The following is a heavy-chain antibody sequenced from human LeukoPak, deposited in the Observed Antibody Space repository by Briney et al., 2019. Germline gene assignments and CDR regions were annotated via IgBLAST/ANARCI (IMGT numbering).Heavy chain of an antibody. CDR1: GFTFDDYA. J-gene: IGHJ4*02. Sequence: SLRLSCAASGFTFDDYAMHWPRHAPGKGLEWVSGINWNSDNIGYADSVKGRFTISRDNAKNSLYLQMNSLRAEDTALYYCAKDWAATVRGTDYWGQGTLVTVSS. V-gene: IGHV3-9*01. CDR2: INWNSDNI. CDR3: AKDWAATVRGTDY. D-gene: IGHD4-17*01.